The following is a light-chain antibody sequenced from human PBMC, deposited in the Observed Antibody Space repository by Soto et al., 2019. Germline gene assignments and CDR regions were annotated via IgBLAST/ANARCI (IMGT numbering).Light chain of an antibody. CDR3: QQYGSSPWT. J-gene: IGKJ5*01. Sequence: EIVLTQSPGTLSLSPGERATLSCRASQSVSSSYLAWYQQKPGQAPRLLIYGASSRATGIPDRFSGSGSGTDFTLTISRLEPEDFAVYYCQQYGSSPWTFGQGTRLET. V-gene: IGKV3-20*01. CDR2: GAS. CDR1: QSVSSSY.